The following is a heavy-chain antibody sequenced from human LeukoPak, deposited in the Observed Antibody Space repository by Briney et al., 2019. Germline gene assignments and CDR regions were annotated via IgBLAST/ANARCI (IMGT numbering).Heavy chain of an antibody. J-gene: IGHJ4*02. CDR2: IRYVGSDK. CDR1: GFTFSNYA. V-gene: IGHV3-30*02. Sequence: GGSLRLSCAASGFTFSNYAIHWVRQAPGKGLEWVAFIRYVGSDKYYADSARGRFTISRDNSKNTLYLQMNSLRAEDTAVYYCAKATGTCSSIDYWGQGTLVTVSS. CDR3: AKATGTCSSIDY. D-gene: IGHD1-1*01.